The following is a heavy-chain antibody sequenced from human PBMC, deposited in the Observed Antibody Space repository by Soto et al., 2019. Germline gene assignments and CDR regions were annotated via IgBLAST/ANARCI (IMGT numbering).Heavy chain of an antibody. CDR1: GFTFSSYG. V-gene: IGHV3-30*18. CDR3: AKLLVRGVTPFDY. J-gene: IGHJ4*02. Sequence: LRLSCAASGFTFSSYGMHWVRQAPGKGLEWVAVISYDGSNKYYAGSVKGRFTISRDNSKNTLYLQMNSLRAEDTAVYYCAKLLVRGVTPFDYWGQGTLVTVSS. D-gene: IGHD3-10*01. CDR2: ISYDGSNK.